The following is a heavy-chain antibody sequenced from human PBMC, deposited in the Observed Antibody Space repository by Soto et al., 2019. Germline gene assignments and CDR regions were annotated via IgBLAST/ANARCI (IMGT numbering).Heavy chain of an antibody. CDR1: GGSISSSSYY. CDR3: ARRQKTTYYYYGMDV. D-gene: IGHD1-1*01. Sequence: QLQLQESGPGLVKPSETLSLTCTVSGGSISSSSYYWGWIRQPPGKGLEWIGSIYYSGSTYYNPSLKSRVTISVDTSKNQFSLKLSSVTAADTAVYYCARRQKTTYYYYGMDVWGQGTTVTVSS. CDR2: IYYSGST. J-gene: IGHJ6*02. V-gene: IGHV4-39*01.